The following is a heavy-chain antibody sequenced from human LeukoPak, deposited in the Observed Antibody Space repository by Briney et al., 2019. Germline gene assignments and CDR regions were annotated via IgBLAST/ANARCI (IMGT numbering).Heavy chain of an antibody. V-gene: IGHV4-34*01. CDR2: INHSGNA. J-gene: IGHJ6*03. D-gene: IGHD2-2*01. CDR1: GGSVSDYH. Sequence: SETLSLTCDISGGSVSDYHWTWIRQPPGKGLEWIGEINHSGNANYNPSLKSRVTISVDTSKNQISLSMSSVTAAAAAVYYCARTILVVPTSYFYFYHMDVWGEGTTVTASS. CDR3: ARTILVVPTSYFYFYHMDV.